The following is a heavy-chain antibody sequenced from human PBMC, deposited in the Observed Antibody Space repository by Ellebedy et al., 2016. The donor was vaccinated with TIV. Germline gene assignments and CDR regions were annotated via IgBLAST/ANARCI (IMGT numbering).Heavy chain of an antibody. CDR3: ATEPMVRGGVALG. Sequence: GESLKISXAASGFTFSSYAMSWVRQAPGKGLEWVSAISSSGSTIYYADSVKGRFTISRDNAKNSLYLQMNSLRAEDTAVYYCATEPMVRGGVALGWGQGTLVTVSS. CDR1: GFTFSSYA. CDR2: ISSSGSTI. V-gene: IGHV3-21*04. J-gene: IGHJ4*02. D-gene: IGHD3-10*01.